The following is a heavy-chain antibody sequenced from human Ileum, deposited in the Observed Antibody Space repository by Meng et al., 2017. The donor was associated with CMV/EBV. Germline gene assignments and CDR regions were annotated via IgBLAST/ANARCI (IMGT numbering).Heavy chain of an antibody. J-gene: IGHJ4*02. Sequence: QGQPRGSGPGLVKPSETLSLTCSVFGASLTSYYWAWIRQPAGKGLEFIGRMRPSGNIDYNLSLMSRVTTSVDTSKNHLSLNLKSVTAADTAVYYCVRAAARGVPVDHWGQGMLVTVSS. CDR1: GASLTSYY. D-gene: IGHD3-10*01. CDR3: VRAAARGVPVDH. V-gene: IGHV4-4*07. CDR2: MRPSGNI.